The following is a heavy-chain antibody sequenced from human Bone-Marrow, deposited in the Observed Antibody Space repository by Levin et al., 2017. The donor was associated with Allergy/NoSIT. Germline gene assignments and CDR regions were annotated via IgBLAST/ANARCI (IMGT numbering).Heavy chain of an antibody. CDR2: INEDATTI. CDR3: VKDCRRCDSRGDDLES. V-gene: IGHV3-74*01. D-gene: IGHD3-22*01. Sequence: PGGSLRLSCIASGFNFRDSWMHWVRQSPEKGLVWVARINEDATTIDYADSVKGRFTISRDDAKDTAYLQMNSLTGDDTAVYYLVKDCRRCDSRGDDLESWGHGTPSTVYS. CDR1: GFNFRDSW. J-gene: IGHJ5*01.